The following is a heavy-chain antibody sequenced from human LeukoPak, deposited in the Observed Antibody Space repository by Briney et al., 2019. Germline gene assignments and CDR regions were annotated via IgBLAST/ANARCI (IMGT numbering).Heavy chain of an antibody. D-gene: IGHD2-2*01. Sequence: GGSLRLSCAASGFTFSSYAMHWVRQAPGKGLEWVAVISYGGSNKYYADSVKGRFTISRDNSKNTLYLQMNSLRAEDTAVYYCARTAYCSSTSCSPYTFDYWGQGTLVTVSS. V-gene: IGHV3-30*04. J-gene: IGHJ4*02. CDR3: ARTAYCSSTSCSPYTFDY. CDR1: GFTFSSYA. CDR2: ISYGGSNK.